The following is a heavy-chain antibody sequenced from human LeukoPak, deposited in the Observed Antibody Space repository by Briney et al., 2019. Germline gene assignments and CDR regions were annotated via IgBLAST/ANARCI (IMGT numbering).Heavy chain of an antibody. J-gene: IGHJ4*02. CDR2: IYYSGST. CDR1: GGPISSYY. D-gene: IGHD3-10*01. Sequence: SETLSLTCTVSGGPISSYYWSWIRQPPGKGLEWIGYIYYSGSTNYNASLKSRVTISVDTSKKQFSLKLSSVTAADTAVYYCARDPLGTGIDYWGQGTLVTVSS. V-gene: IGHV4-59*01. CDR3: ARDPLGTGIDY.